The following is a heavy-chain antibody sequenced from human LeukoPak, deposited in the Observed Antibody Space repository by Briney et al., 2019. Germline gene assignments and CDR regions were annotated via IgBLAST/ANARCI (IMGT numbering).Heavy chain of an antibody. CDR1: GGTFSSYA. CDR3: ARIVGATSAFDI. V-gene: IGHV1-69*04. Sequence: SVKVSCKASGGTFSSYAISWVRQAPGQGLEWMGRIIPILGIANYAQKFQGRVTITADKSTSTAYMELSSLRSEDTAVYYCARIVGATSAFDIWGQGTMVTVSS. CDR2: IIPILGIA. J-gene: IGHJ3*02. D-gene: IGHD1-26*01.